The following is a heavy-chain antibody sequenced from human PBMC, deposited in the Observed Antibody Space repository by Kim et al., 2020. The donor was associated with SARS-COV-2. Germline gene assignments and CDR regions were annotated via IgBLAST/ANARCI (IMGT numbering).Heavy chain of an antibody. Sequence: GGSLRLSCAASGFTFSSYAMSWVRQAPGKGLEWVSAISGSGGSTYYADSVKGRFTISRDNSKNTLYLQMNSLRAEDTAVYYCAKGGKYCSGGSCYSYYYYYNGMDGGGQGRKVTGSS. D-gene: IGHD2-15*01. CDR3: AKGGKYCSGGSCYSYYYYYNGMDG. V-gene: IGHV3-23*01. CDR2: ISGSGGST. CDR1: GFTFSSYA. J-gene: IGHJ6*02.